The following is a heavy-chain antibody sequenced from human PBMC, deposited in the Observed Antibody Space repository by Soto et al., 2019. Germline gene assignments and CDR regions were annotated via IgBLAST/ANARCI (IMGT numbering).Heavy chain of an antibody. Sequence: QVQLVESGGGVVQPGRSLRLSCAASGFTFSSYAMHWVRQAPGKGLEWVAVISYDGSNKYYADSVKGRFTISRDNSKKKLYMQMNSLRAEDTAVYYCAILISVAVTKGPSGHPGGFDYWGQGTLVTVSS. CDR3: AILISVAVTKGPSGHPGGFDY. D-gene: IGHD6-19*01. CDR2: ISYDGSNK. CDR1: GFTFSSYA. J-gene: IGHJ4*02. V-gene: IGHV3-30-3*01.